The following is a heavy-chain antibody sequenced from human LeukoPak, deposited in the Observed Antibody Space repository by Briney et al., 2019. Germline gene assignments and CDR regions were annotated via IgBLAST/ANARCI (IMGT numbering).Heavy chain of an antibody. Sequence: SETLSLTCAVYGVSFSGYYWSWIRQPPGKGLEWIGEINHSGSTNYNPSLKSRVTISVDTSKNQFSLKLSSVTAADTAVYYCARVKKGYCSSTSCPLRFDPWGQGTLVTVSS. J-gene: IGHJ5*02. CDR3: ARVKKGYCSSTSCPLRFDP. CDR2: INHSGST. D-gene: IGHD2-2*01. CDR1: GVSFSGYY. V-gene: IGHV4-34*01.